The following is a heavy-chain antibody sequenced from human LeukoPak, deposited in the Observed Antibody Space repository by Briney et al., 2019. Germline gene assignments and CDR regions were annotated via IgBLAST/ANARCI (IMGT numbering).Heavy chain of an antibody. Sequence: GGSLRLSCAASGFTFSRFWMNWVRQAPGRGLEWVANIDQSGGRNNYVDSVKGRFTISRDNAKNTLYLQMNSLRAEDTAVYYCARVARDGYNYFDYWGQGTLVTVSS. CDR1: GFTFSRFW. D-gene: IGHD5-24*01. CDR2: IDQSGGRN. J-gene: IGHJ4*02. V-gene: IGHV3-7*02. CDR3: ARVARDGYNYFDY.